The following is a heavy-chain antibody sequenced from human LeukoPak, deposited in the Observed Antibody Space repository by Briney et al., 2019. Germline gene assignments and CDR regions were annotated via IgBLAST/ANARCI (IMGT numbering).Heavy chain of an antibody. CDR1: GGSISSSSYY. CDR2: IYYSGST. CDR3: ARRIPSSGQGFDY. J-gene: IGHJ4*02. Sequence: PSETLSLTCTVSGGSISSSSYYWGWIRQSPGKGLEWIGSIYYSGSTYYNPSLKSRVTISVDTSKNQFSLKLSSVTAADTAVYYCARRIPSSGQGFDYWGQGTLVTVSS. D-gene: IGHD6-13*01. V-gene: IGHV4-39*07.